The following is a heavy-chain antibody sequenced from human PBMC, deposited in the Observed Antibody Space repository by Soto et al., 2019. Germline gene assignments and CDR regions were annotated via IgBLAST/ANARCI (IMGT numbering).Heavy chain of an antibody. CDR3: ARGVLRTFDY. V-gene: IGHV4-31*03. CDR2: IYYSGSP. CDR1: GGSIRSGGNS. J-gene: IGHJ4*02. Sequence: QVQLQESGPGLVKPSQTLSLTCTVSGGSIRSGGNSWSWIRQHSGKGLEWIGYIYYSGSPYYNPSLQSRLTISLDTSKNQFSLELSSVTAADTSVYYCARGVLRTFDYWGQGTLVTVSS.